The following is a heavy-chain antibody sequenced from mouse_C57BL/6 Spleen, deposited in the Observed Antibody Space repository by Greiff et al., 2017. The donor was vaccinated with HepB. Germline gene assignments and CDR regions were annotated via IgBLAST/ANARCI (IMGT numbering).Heavy chain of an antibody. V-gene: IGHV5-12*01. CDR3: ARLITGTDWYFDV. D-gene: IGHD4-1*01. CDR2: ISNGGGST. Sequence: EVQLKESGGGLVQPGGSLKLSCAASGFTFSDYYMYWVRQTPEKRLEWVAYISNGGGSTYYPDTVKGRFTISRDNAKNTLYLQMSRLKSEDTAMYYCARLITGTDWYFDVWGTGTTVTVSS. J-gene: IGHJ1*03. CDR1: GFTFSDYY.